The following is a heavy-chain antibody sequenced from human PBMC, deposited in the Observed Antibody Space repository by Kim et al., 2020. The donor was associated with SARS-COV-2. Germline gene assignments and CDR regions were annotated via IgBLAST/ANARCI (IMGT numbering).Heavy chain of an antibody. CDR3: AKVAKWGVYDFLTGYRPFDY. Sequence: GRFTISRDNSKNTLYLQMNGLRAADTAVYYCAKVAKWGVYDFLTGYRPFDYWGQGTLVTVSS. D-gene: IGHD3-9*01. J-gene: IGHJ4*02. V-gene: IGHV3-23*01.